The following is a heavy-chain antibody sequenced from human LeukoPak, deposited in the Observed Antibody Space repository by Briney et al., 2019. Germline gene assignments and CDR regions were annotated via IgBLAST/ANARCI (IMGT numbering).Heavy chain of an antibody. CDR2: IKQDGSEK. CDR1: GFTFSSYW. V-gene: IGHV3-7*01. J-gene: IGHJ1*01. CDR3: ARDPLMIAHTGPAWVFQH. Sequence: GGSLRLSCAASGFTFSSYWMSWVRQAPGKGLEWVANIKQDGSEKYYVDSVKGRFTISRDNAKNSLYLQMNSLRAEDTAVYYCARDPLMIAHTGPAWVFQHWGQGTLVTVSS. D-gene: IGHD3-16*01.